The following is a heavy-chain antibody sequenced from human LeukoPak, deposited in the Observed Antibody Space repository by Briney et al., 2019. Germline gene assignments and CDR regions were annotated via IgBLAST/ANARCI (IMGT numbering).Heavy chain of an antibody. D-gene: IGHD5-12*01. Sequence: GGSLTLSCTASGFTFGGYAMSWFRLGPPQGQGRVGFIRSKAYGGTTEYAASVKGRFTISRDDSKSLAYLQMNSLNTEDTDVYYCTRDGGNEVSDYWGQGTLVTVSS. CDR3: TRDGGNEVSDY. J-gene: IGHJ4*02. CDR1: GFTFGGYA. V-gene: IGHV3-49*03. CDR2: IRSKAYGGTT.